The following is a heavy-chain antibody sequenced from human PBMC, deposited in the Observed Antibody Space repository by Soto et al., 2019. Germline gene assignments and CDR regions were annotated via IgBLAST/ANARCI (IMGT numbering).Heavy chain of an antibody. CDR3: ARGPRAPPPHDYGMDV. J-gene: IGHJ6*02. CDR1: GFTFSSHV. Sequence: EVQLLESGGGLVQPGGSLTLSCAASGFTFSSHVMNWVRQAPGKGLEWVAAISGGGGTTYYGDSVEGRFTMSRDNSKNTLYLQMNSLRAYDTAVYYCARGPRAPPPHDYGMDVWGQGTTVTVSS. CDR2: ISGGGGTT. V-gene: IGHV3-23*01.